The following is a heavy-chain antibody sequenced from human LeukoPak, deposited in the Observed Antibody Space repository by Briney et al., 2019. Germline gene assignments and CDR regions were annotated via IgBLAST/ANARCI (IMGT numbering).Heavy chain of an antibody. CDR1: GGSISSYY. Sequence: SETLSLTCTVSGGSISSYYWSWIRQPPGKGLEWIGYFYYSGSTNYNPSLKSRVTISVDTSKNQFSLKLSSVTAADTAVYYCARGVYPFDIWGQGTMVTVSS. CDR3: ARGVYPFDI. D-gene: IGHD2-8*01. V-gene: IGHV4-59*01. J-gene: IGHJ3*02. CDR2: FYYSGST.